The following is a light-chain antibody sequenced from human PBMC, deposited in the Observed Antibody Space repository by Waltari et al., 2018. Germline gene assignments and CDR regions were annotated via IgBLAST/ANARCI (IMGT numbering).Light chain of an antibody. Sequence: SYVLTQPPSVSVAPGQTARIPCGGIHIGSKRVHWHQQKSGQAPVMVMCDDSDRPSGIPGRFSGSNSGNTATLTISGVEAGDEADYYCQVWDSTSDHYVFGTGTKVTVL. CDR3: QVWDSTSDHYV. CDR2: DDS. CDR1: HIGSKR. J-gene: IGLJ1*01. V-gene: IGLV3-21*02.